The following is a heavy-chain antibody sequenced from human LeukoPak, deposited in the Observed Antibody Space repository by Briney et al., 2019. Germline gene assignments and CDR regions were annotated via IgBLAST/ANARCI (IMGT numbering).Heavy chain of an antibody. D-gene: IGHD1-26*01. CDR2: ISSSGSTI. Sequence: GGSLRLSCAASGFTFSSYSMNWVRQAPGKGLEWVSSISSSGSTIYYADSVKGRFTISRDNAKNSLYLQMNSLRAEDTAVYYCARDLIVVSPFDYWGQGTLVTVSS. J-gene: IGHJ4*02. V-gene: IGHV3-48*04. CDR1: GFTFSSYS. CDR3: ARDLIVVSPFDY.